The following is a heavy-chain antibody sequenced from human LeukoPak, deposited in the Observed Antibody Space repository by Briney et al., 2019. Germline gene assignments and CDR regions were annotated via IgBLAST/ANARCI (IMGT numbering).Heavy chain of an antibody. CDR2: IYPGDSDT. V-gene: IGHV5-51*01. CDR1: GYSFTSYW. J-gene: IGHJ4*02. D-gene: IGHD3-10*01. CDR3: ARLPITMVRGVLGLDY. Sequence: GESLQISCKGSGYSFTSYWIGWVRQMPGKGLEWMGIIYPGDSDTRYSPSFQGQVTISADKSISTAYLQWSSLKASDTAMYYCARLPITMVRGVLGLDYWGQGTLVTVSS.